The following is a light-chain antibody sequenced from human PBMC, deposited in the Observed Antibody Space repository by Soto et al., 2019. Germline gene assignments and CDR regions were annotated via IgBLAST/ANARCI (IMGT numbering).Light chain of an antibody. V-gene: IGKV1-39*01. CDR3: QPSYSNPLT. Sequence: DIQMTQSPSSLSASVGETASISCRASETITRYLNWYQSKPGKAPRLLISGASSLQSGVPSRFSGSYSGTDFTLTINSLQPEDFATYYCQPSYSNPLTFGGGTKVDIK. CDR2: GAS. CDR1: ETITRY. J-gene: IGKJ4*01.